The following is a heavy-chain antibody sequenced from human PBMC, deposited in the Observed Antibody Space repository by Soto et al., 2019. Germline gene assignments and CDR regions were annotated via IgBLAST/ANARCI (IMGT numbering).Heavy chain of an antibody. J-gene: IGHJ4*02. CDR3: ARDRGGHDYGDYVDEFCYDY. Sequence: GGSLRLSCAASGFAFRSYAMHWVRQAPGKGLEWVATISYDENNRYYTDSVKGRFTISRDNSKNTLYLQMNSLRAEDTAVYYCARDRGGHDYGDYVDEFCYDYWGQGTLVTVSS. D-gene: IGHD4-17*01. V-gene: IGHV3-30-3*01. CDR1: GFAFRSYA. CDR2: ISYDENNR.